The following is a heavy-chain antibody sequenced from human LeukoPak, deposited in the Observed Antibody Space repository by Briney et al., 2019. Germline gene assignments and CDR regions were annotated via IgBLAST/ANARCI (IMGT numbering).Heavy chain of an antibody. CDR2: IRSKTYGGAI. Sequence: GGSLRLSCTTSGFIFGDYAMSWFRQAPGKGLGWVGFIRSKTYGGAIEYAASVKGRFTISRDDSKSIAYLQMNSLKTEDTAVYYCARDQLGGDPDDYYYYYMDVWGKGTTVIVSS. V-gene: IGHV3-49*03. CDR1: GFIFGDYA. J-gene: IGHJ6*03. CDR3: ARDQLGGDPDDYYYYYMDV. D-gene: IGHD4-17*01.